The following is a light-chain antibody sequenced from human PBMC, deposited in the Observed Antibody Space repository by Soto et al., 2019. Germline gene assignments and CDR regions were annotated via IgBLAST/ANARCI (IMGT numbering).Light chain of an antibody. Sequence: EIVLTQSPGTLSLSPGERATLSCRASQSVSSSYLAWYQQKAGQAPRLLICGASSRATGIPDRYSGSGSGTDFTLTISRLESEDFALYYCQQYGSSPPITFGQVTRLEIK. CDR2: GAS. J-gene: IGKJ5*01. CDR3: QQYGSSPPIT. V-gene: IGKV3-20*01. CDR1: QSVSSSY.